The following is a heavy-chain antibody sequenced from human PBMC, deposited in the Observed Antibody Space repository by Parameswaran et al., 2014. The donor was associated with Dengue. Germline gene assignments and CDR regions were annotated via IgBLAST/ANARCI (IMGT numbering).Heavy chain of an antibody. CDR2: IYTSGNT. J-gene: IGHJ4*02. Sequence: RWIRQPPGKGLEWIGRIYTSGNTNYNPSLKSRVTISVDTSKNQFSLNLNSMTAADTAVYYCAREALGNPGGYYFDYWGQGTLVTVSS. V-gene: IGHV4-61*02. CDR3: AREALGNPGGYYFDY. D-gene: IGHD3-16*01.